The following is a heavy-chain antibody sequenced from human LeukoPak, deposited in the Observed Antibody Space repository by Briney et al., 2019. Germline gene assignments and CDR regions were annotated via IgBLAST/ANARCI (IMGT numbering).Heavy chain of an antibody. CDR3: ARVASRYNWFDP. V-gene: IGHV4-59*01. Sequence: SETLSLTCTVSGGSISSYYWSWFRQPLGKGLEWIGYIYYSGSTNYNPSLKSRLTMSVDTSKNQFSLKLNSVTAADTAVYYCARVASRYNWFDPWGQGTLVTASA. CDR2: IYYSGST. CDR1: GGSISSYY. J-gene: IGHJ5*02. D-gene: IGHD2-15*01.